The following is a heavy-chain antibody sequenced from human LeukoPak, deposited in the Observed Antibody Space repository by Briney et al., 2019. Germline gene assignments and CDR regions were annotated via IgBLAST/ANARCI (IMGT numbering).Heavy chain of an antibody. CDR2: ISDSGGST. J-gene: IGHJ4*02. CDR1: EFTFSSYA. V-gene: IGHV3-23*01. CDR3: AKDRRACSSSSCYYRIEY. Sequence: GGSLRLSCAASEFTFSSYAMSWVRQAPGKGLEWVSAISDSGGSTYYADSVKGRFTVSRDNSKNTMYLQMNSLRAEDTAVYYCAKDRRACSSSSCYYRIEYWGQGTLVTVSS. D-gene: IGHD2-2*01.